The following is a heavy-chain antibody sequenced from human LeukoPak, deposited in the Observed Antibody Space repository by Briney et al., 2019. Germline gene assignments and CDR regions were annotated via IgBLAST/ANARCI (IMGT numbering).Heavy chain of an antibody. CDR3: ARGSPSQDGVTVVTNLDY. D-gene: IGHD4-23*01. CDR2: IYYSGST. CDR1: GGSISSYY. J-gene: IGHJ4*02. V-gene: IGHV4-59*01. Sequence: SETLSLTCTVSGGSISSYYWSWIRQPPGKGLGWIGYIYYSGSTNYNPSLKSRVTITVDTSKNQFSLKLSSVTAADTAVYYCARGSPSQDGVTVVTNLDYWGQGTLVTVSS.